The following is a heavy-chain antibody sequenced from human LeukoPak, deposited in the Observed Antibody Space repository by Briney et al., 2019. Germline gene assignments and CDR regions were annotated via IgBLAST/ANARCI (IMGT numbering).Heavy chain of an antibody. CDR1: GLTYRNYY. D-gene: IGHD2-2*01. CDR3: ASGFLGYCSSTSCPGDDY. CDR2: ISSSSSTI. V-gene: IGHV3-11*04. Sequence: GESLRLSCAASGLTYRNYYFSWVRQAPGKGLEWVSYISSSSSTIYYADSVKGRFTISRDNAKNSLYLQMNSLRAEDTAVYYCASGFLGYCSSTSCPGDDYWGQGTLVTVSS. J-gene: IGHJ4*02.